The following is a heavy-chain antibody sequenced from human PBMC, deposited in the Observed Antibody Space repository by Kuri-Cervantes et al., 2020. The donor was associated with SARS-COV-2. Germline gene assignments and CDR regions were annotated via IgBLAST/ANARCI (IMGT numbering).Heavy chain of an antibody. CDR2: IYTSGST. Sequence: SETLSLTCTVSGGSISSHYWSWIRQPAGKGLEWIGRIYTSGSTNYNPSLKSRVTMSVDTSKNQFSLKLSSVTAADTAVYYCARDTVMITFGGVIVYPDYWGQGTLVTVSS. CDR1: GGSISSHY. V-gene: IGHV4-4*07. CDR3: ARDTVMITFGGVIVYPDY. D-gene: IGHD3-16*02. J-gene: IGHJ4*02.